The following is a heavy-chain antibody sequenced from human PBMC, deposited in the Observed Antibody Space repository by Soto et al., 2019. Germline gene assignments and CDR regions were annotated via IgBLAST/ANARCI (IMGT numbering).Heavy chain of an antibody. J-gene: IGHJ6*02. CDR3: ARDDVDTAMPYGMDV. CDR2: SIPIFGTA. V-gene: IGHV1-69*12. CDR1: GGTFSSYA. Sequence: QVQLVQSGAEVKKPGSSVKVSCKASGGTFSSYAISWVRQAPGQGLEWMGGSIPIFGTANYAQKFQGRVTITADESTSTAYMELSSLISEDTAVYYCARDDVDTAMPYGMDVWGQGTTVTVSS. D-gene: IGHD5-18*01.